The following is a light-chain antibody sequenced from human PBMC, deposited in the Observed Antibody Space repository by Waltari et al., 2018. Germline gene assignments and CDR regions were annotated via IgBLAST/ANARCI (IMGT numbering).Light chain of an antibody. CDR2: DAS. CDR3: QQRSKWPLT. Sequence: IVLTQSPATLSLSPVERATLSCRASQSVKSSLAWYQQKPGQAPRLLMYDASNRATGIPPRFSGSGSGTDFTLTISSLEPEDLEIYYCQQRSKWPLTFGPGTKVDFK. CDR1: QSVKSS. V-gene: IGKV3-11*01. J-gene: IGKJ3*01.